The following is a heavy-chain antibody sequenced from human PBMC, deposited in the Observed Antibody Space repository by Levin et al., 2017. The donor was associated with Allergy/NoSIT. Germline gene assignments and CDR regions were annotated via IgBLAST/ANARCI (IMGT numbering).Heavy chain of an antibody. D-gene: IGHD2-2*03. J-gene: IGHJ4*02. Sequence: MSSETLSLTCTVSGGSISGGGYHWTWIRQHPETGLEWIGYIYYSGSTFYNPSLKSRLMISVDTSKNQFSLTVSSVTAADTAVYYCAREDGSTFDFWGQGALVTVAS. CDR1: GGSISGGGYH. V-gene: IGHV4-31*03. CDR2: IYYSGST. CDR3: AREDGSTFDF.